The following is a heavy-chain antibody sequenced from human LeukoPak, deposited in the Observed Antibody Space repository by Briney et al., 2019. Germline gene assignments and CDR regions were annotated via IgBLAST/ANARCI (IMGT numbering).Heavy chain of an antibody. CDR1: RFSFSSYG. CDR2: IQYDGSNE. V-gene: IGHV3-30*02. Sequence: GGSLRLSCAASRFSFSSYGMHWVRQAPGKGLDWLAYIQYDGSNEQYADSVKGRFSISRDSYKNILYLQMNSLRAEDTAVYYCAKDRCSNGVGCYYYYMDVWGKGTTVTISS. D-gene: IGHD2-8*01. J-gene: IGHJ6*03. CDR3: AKDRCSNGVGCYYYYMDV.